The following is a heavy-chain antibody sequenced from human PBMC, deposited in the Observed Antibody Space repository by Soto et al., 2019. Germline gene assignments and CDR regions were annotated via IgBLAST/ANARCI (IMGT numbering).Heavy chain of an antibody. J-gene: IGHJ4*02. D-gene: IGHD7-27*01. CDR3: ARGWGRIFDY. CDR1: GGSFSGYY. Sequence: QVQLQQWGAGLLKPSETLSLTCAVYGGSFSGYYWNWIRQPPGKGLEWIGEINHSGSTNYNPSLKSRLTISVDTSKNQFSLRLSSVTAADTAVYYCARGWGRIFDYWGQGPLVTVSS. CDR2: INHSGST. V-gene: IGHV4-34*01.